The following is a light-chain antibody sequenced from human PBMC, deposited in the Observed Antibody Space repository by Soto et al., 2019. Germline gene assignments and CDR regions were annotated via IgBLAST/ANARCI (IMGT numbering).Light chain of an antibody. CDR2: DAS. CDR3: QQRSNWPIT. J-gene: IGKJ5*01. V-gene: IGKV3-11*01. CDR1: QGISRY. Sequence: DILLTQSAATLSLSPGERATLSCRASQGISRYLAWYQQKPGQAPRLLIYDASNRATGIPARFSGSGSGTDFTLTISSREPEDFAGYYCQQRSNWPITFGQGTRLEIK.